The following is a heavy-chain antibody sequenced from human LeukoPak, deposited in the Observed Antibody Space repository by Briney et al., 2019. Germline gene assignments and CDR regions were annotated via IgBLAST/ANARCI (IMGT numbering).Heavy chain of an antibody. CDR3: AVDIISDLVVPAAMSYGMDV. J-gene: IGHJ6*02. Sequence: SGTLSLTCAVSGGSISSSNWWSWVRQPPGKGLEWIGEIYHSGSTNYNPSLKSRVTISVDKSKNQFSLKLSSVTAADTAVYYCAVDIISDLVVPAAMSYGMDVWGQGTTVTVSS. V-gene: IGHV4-4*02. D-gene: IGHD2-2*01. CDR2: IYHSGST. CDR1: GGSISSSNW.